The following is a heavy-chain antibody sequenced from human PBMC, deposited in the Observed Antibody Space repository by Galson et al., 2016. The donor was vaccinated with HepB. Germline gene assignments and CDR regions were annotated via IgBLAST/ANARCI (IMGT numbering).Heavy chain of an antibody. J-gene: IGHJ5*02. CDR2: ISYDGSNK. D-gene: IGHD6-19*01. Sequence: SLRLSCAVSGFTFSSYGIHWVRQAPGKGLEWVAVISYDGSNKYYADSVKGRFTISRDNSKNTLYLQMNSLRAEDTAMYYCAKSPHSSGWGHVDPWGQGTLVIVSS. CDR3: AKSPHSSGWGHVDP. V-gene: IGHV3-30*18. CDR1: GFTFSSYG.